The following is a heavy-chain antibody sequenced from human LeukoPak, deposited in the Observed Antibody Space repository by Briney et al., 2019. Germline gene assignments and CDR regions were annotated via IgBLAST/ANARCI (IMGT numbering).Heavy chain of an antibody. CDR2: ISGSGGST. CDR3: AKERVVPAAIRGAFDI. V-gene: IGHV3-23*01. D-gene: IGHD2-2*02. CDR1: GFTFSSYA. Sequence: GGSLRLSCAASGFTFSSYAMSWVRQAPGKGLEWVSAISGSGGSTYYADSVKGRFTISRDNSKNTLYLQMNSLRAEDTAVYYCAKERVVPAAIRGAFDIWGQGTMVTVSS. J-gene: IGHJ3*02.